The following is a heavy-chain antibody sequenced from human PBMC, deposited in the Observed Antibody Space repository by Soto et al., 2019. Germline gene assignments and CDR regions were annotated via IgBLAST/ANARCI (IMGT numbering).Heavy chain of an antibody. D-gene: IGHD6-19*01. CDR1: GFTFISSF. Sequence: GSLRLSCVASGFTFISSFMGWVRQAPGKGLEWVANINQDGGGRYYVDSVKGRFTISRDNAKNSLYLQMNSLRAEDTAMYYCARYCRGSGRYCCGYCRQGTLVTVSS. CDR3: ARYCRGSGRYCCGY. V-gene: IGHV3-7*03. J-gene: IGHJ4*02. CDR2: INQDGGGR.